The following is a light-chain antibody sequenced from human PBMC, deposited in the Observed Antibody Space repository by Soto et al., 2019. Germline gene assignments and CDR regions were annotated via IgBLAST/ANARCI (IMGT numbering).Light chain of an antibody. CDR1: QSIVTY. V-gene: IGKV1-39*01. Sequence: DIQMTQSPSSLSASVGDRVTITCRASQSIVTYLNWYLQKPGKAPKLLIYAASNLQSGVPSRFSGRGFGTDFTLTISSLQPEDFATYYCQQSFTTPSFGQGTRLEIK. CDR3: QQSFTTPS. J-gene: IGKJ5*01. CDR2: AAS.